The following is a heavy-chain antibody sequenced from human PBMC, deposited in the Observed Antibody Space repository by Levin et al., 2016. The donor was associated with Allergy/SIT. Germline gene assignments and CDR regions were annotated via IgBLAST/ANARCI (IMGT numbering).Heavy chain of an antibody. V-gene: IGHV1-8*01. J-gene: IGHJ5*02. Sequence: ASVKVSCKASGYTFTSYDINWVRQATGQGLEWMGWMNPNSGNTGYAQKFQGRVTMTRNTSISTAYMELSSLRSEDTAVYYCARARYLGWVAYDFWSGNTNWFDPWGQGTLVTVSS. CDR3: ARARYLGWVAYDFWSGNTNWFDP. CDR1: GYTFTSYD. CDR2: MNPNSGNT. D-gene: IGHD3-3*01.